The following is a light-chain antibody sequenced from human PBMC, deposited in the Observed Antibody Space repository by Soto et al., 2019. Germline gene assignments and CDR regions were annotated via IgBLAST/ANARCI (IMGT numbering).Light chain of an antibody. V-gene: IGLV2-14*01. CDR1: SSDVGGFNY. Sequence: QFVLPQPASVSGSPGQSITISCTGTSSDVGGFNYVSWYQHYPGEAPKLLIYEVSNRPSGVSSRFSGSKSGNTASLTISGLQADDEGDYYCSSFTTSNTWVFGGGTKLTVL. CDR2: EVS. J-gene: IGLJ3*02. CDR3: SSFTTSNTWV.